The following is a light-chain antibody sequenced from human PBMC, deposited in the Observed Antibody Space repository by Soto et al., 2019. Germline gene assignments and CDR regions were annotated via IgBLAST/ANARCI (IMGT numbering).Light chain of an antibody. J-gene: IGKJ1*01. CDR2: GAS. V-gene: IGKV3-15*01. CDR1: QDVMYD. CDR3: QQYRSWPRT. Sequence: EIVLTQSPAALSVSPGGRATLSCRASQDVMYDLAWYQQKPGQAPRLLVYGASTRATDAPPRFRGSGSGREFSRTISSLQSEDFATYYCQQYRSWPRTFGQGYRVEIK.